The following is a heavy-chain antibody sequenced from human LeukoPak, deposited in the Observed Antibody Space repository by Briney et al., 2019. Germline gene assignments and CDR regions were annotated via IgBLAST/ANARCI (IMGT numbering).Heavy chain of an antibody. CDR2: IKQDGSEK. J-gene: IGHJ5*02. V-gene: IGHV3-7*03. Sequence: AGGSLRLSCAASGFTFSSYWMSWVRQAPGKGLEWVANIKQDGSEKYYVDSVKGRFTISRDNAKNSLYLQMNSLRAEDTAVYYCARDCYCSGGSCYEYNWFDPWGQGTLVTVSS. CDR3: ARDCYCSGGSCYEYNWFDP. CDR1: GFTFSSYW. D-gene: IGHD2-15*01.